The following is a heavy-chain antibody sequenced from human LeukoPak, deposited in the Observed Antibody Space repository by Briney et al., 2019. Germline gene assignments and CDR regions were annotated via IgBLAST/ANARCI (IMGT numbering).Heavy chain of an antibody. J-gene: IGHJ4*02. CDR3: AKDGVESYGGVSFFDY. CDR2: ISGSGGST. V-gene: IGHV3-23*01. D-gene: IGHD4-23*01. Sequence: GGSLRLSCAASGFTFSSYGMSRVRQAPGKGLEWVSAISGSGGSTYYADSVKGRFTISRDKSKDTLFLQMNSLRVEDTAIYYCAKDGVESYGGVSFFDYWGQGTLVTVSS. CDR1: GFTFSSYG.